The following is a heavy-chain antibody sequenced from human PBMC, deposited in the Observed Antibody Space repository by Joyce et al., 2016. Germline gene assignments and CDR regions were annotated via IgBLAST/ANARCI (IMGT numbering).Heavy chain of an antibody. CDR1: GGSFSRGDSY. CDR2: IYYSGNT. J-gene: IGHJ4*02. Sequence: QVQLQESGPGLVKPSQTLSLSCTVSGGSFSRGDSYWSWIRQRRGEGLEWIGYIYYSGNTYHNPSLQSRVTLSGDTSKNQFSLRLSNVTAADTAVYYCARAVTGGAFVASIFDSWGQGTLVTVSS. V-gene: IGHV4-31*03. D-gene: IGHD3-16*02. CDR3: ARAVTGGAFVASIFDS.